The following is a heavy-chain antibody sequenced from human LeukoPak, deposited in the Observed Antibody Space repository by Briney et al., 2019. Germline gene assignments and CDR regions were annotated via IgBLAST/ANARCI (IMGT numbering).Heavy chain of an antibody. J-gene: IGHJ4*02. D-gene: IGHD3-22*01. V-gene: IGHV3-23*01. CDR3: AKSSYYDASGYYREYYFDY. CDR2: ISGGGVST. Sequence: GGSLRLSCAASGFTFSNHAMTWVRQAPGKELEWVSGISGGGVSTYYADSVKGRFTVSRDISNNTLYLQMSSLRAEDTAVYYCAKSSYYDASGYYREYYFDYWGQGTLVTVSS. CDR1: GFTFSNHA.